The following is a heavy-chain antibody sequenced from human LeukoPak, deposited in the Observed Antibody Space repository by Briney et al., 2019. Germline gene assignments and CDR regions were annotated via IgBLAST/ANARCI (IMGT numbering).Heavy chain of an antibody. CDR1: GFTFSSYW. Sequence: GGSLRLSCAASGFTFSSYWMSWVRQAPGRGLEWAANIKQDGSEKYYVDSVKGRFTISRDNAKNSLYLQMNSLRAEDTAVYYCARAQQLVDRGEPFDYWGQGTLVTVSS. V-gene: IGHV3-7*03. D-gene: IGHD6-6*01. CDR2: IKQDGSEK. CDR3: ARAQQLVDRGEPFDY. J-gene: IGHJ4*02.